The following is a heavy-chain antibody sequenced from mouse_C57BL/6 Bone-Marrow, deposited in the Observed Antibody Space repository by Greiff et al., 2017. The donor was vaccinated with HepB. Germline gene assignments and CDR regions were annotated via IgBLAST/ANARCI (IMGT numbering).Heavy chain of an antibody. CDR1: EYEFPSHD. CDR2: INSDGGST. Sequence: EVQLQESGGGLVQPGESLKLSCESNEYEFPSHDMSWVRKTPEKRLELVAAINSDGGSTYYPDTMERRFIISRDNTKKTLYLQMSSLRSEDTALYYCASRQLGYYAMDYWGQGTSVTVSS. V-gene: IGHV5-2*01. J-gene: IGHJ4*01. CDR3: ASRQLGYYAMDY. D-gene: IGHD3-2*01.